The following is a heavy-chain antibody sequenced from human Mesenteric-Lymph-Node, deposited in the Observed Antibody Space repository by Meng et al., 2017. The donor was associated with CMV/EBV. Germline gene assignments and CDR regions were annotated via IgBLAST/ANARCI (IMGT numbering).Heavy chain of an antibody. CDR1: GFTFTTSA. CDR2: IVVGSGNT. J-gene: IGHJ6*02. CDR3: ARGRRDKYYDFWSGYYPPQSPYYYYGMDV. V-gene: IGHV1-58*01. D-gene: IGHD3-3*01. Sequence: SVKVSCKASGFTFTTSAVQWVRQARGQRLEWIGCIVVGSGNTNYAQKFQERVTITRDMSTSTAYMELSRLRSDDTAVYYCARGRRDKYYDFWSGYYPPQSPYYYYGMDVWGQGTSVTVSS.